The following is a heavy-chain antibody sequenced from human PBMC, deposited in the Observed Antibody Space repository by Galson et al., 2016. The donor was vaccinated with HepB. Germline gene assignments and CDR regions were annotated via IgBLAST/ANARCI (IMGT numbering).Heavy chain of an antibody. J-gene: IGHJ4*02. CDR3: VRRRWDYNHYFDY. CDR1: GFSLSTNGVG. D-gene: IGHD4-11*01. Sequence: PALEPTQTLTLTCTFSGFSLSTNGVGVGWVRRSPGKALEWLALIYWNDNKRYSPSLNDRLTITKDTSKNQVVLTMTNMDPVDTATYYCVRRRWDYNHYFDYWGQGTLVTVSS. CDR2: IYWNDNK. V-gene: IGHV2-5*01.